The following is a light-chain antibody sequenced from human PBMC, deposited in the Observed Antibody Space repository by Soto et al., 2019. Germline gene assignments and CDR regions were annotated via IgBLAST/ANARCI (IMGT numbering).Light chain of an antibody. V-gene: IGLV2-23*02. Sequence: QSALTQPASVSGSPGQSITISCTGTSSGIGLYNLVSWYQQLPGKAPQLMIYAVNERPSGISDRFSGSKSGNTASLTISGLQDEVEADYYCCSYVGSSIVMFGGGTKLTVL. J-gene: IGLJ3*02. CDR3: CSYVGSSIVM. CDR1: SSGIGLYNL. CDR2: AVN.